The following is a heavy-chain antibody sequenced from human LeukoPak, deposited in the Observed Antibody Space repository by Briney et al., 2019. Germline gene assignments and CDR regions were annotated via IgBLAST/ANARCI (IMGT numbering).Heavy chain of an antibody. CDR1: GFTFSSYW. CDR2: IKQDGSEK. V-gene: IGHV3-7*01. D-gene: IGHD6-19*01. Sequence: GGSLRLSCAASGFTFSSYWMSWVRQAPGKGLEWVASIKQDGSEKYYVDSVKGRFTVSRDNAKNSLYLQMNSLRAEDTAVYYCAITTGYSSGWYPGFFDYWGQGTLVTVSS. CDR3: AITTGYSSGWYPGFFDY. J-gene: IGHJ4*02.